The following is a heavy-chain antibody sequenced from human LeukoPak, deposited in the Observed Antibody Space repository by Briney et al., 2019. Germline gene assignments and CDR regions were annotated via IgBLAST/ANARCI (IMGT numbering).Heavy chain of an antibody. CDR1: GFTFSSYD. CDR2: IGTAGDT. V-gene: IGHV3-13*01. J-gene: IGHJ4*02. D-gene: IGHD1-26*01. CDR3: ARVGATTGGFDY. Sequence: GGSLRLSCAASGFTFSSYDMPWVRQATGKGLEWVSAIGTAGDTYYPGSVKGRFTISRENAKNSLYLQMNSLRAGDTAVYYCARVGATTGGFDYWGQGTLVTVSS.